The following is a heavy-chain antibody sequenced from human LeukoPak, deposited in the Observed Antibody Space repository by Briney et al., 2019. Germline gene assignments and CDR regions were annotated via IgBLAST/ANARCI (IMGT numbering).Heavy chain of an antibody. J-gene: IGHJ4*02. V-gene: IGHV4-61*02. CDR3: ARVPYGNYALDY. Sequence: SQTLSLTCTVSGGSISSGSYYWSWIRQPAGKGLEWIGRIYTSGSTNYNPSLKSRVTISVDTSKNQFSLKLSSVTAADTAVYYCARVPYGNYALDYWGQGTLVTVSS. CDR2: IYTSGST. CDR1: GGSISSGSYY. D-gene: IGHD4-11*01.